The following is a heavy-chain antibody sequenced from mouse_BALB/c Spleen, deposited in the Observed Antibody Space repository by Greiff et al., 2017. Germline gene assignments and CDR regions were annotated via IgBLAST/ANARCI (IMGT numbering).Heavy chain of an antibody. Sequence: EVKLVESGPGLVKPSQSLSLTCTVTGYSITSDYAWNWIRQFPGNKLEWMGYISYSGSTSYNPSLKSRISITRDTSKNQFFLQLNSVTTEDTATYYCAREDYDMGYAMDYWGQGTSVTVSS. CDR3: AREDYDMGYAMDY. CDR1: GYSITSDYA. D-gene: IGHD2-4*01. V-gene: IGHV3-2*02. CDR2: ISYSGST. J-gene: IGHJ4*01.